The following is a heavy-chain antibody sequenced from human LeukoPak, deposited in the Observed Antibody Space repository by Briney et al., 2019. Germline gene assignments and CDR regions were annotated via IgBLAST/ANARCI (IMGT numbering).Heavy chain of an antibody. D-gene: IGHD3-3*01. CDR1: GYTFTGYY. J-gene: IGHJ4*02. CDR2: INPNSGGT. Sequence: ASVKVSCKASGYTFTGYYMHWVRQAPGQGLEWMGWINPNSGGTNYAQKFQGRVTMTEDTSTDTAYMELSSLRSEDTAVYYCATDAYRNLEWLFGWGQGTLVTVSS. V-gene: IGHV1-2*02. CDR3: ATDAYRNLEWLFG.